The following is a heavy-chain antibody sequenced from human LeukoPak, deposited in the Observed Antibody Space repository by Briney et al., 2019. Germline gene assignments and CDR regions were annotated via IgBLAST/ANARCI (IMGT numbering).Heavy chain of an antibody. V-gene: IGHV1-69*04. CDR3: ARGRGSYSDDAFDI. CDR1: GGTFSSYA. J-gene: IGHJ3*02. D-gene: IGHD1-26*01. Sequence: GSSVKVSCKASGGTFSSYAISWVRQAPGQGLEWVGRIIPIFSIANYAQKFQGRVTITADKSTSTAYMELSSLRSEDTAVYYCARGRGSYSDDAFDIWGQGTMVTVSS. CDR2: IIPIFSIA.